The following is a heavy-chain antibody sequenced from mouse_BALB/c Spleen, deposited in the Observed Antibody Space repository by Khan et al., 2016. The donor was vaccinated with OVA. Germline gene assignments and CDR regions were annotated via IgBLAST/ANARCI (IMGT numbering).Heavy chain of an antibody. J-gene: IGHJ3*01. V-gene: IGHV3-2*02. CDR2: ISYSGST. CDR1: GYSITSDYA. Sequence: EVQLQESGPGLVKPSQSLSLTCTVTGYSITSDYAWNWIRQLPGNKLEWMGYISYSGSTSYTPSLKSRIPITRDTSKNQFFLQLNSMTSEATAAYYCTRGRTYWGQGTLVTVSA. CDR3: TRGRTY.